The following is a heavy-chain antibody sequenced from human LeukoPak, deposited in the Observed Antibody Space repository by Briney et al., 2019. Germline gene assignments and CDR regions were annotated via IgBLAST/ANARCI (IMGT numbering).Heavy chain of an antibody. J-gene: IGHJ4*02. CDR3: AREKNDIVLTSYYFDY. CDR1: GFTFSSYW. CDR2: INSDGSST. V-gene: IGHV3-74*01. D-gene: IGHD5-12*01. Sequence: GGSLRLSCAASGFTFSSYWMHWVRQAPGKGLVWVSRINSDGSSTSYADSVKGRFTISRDNSKNTLYLQMNSLRAEDTAVYYCAREKNDIVLTSYYFDYWGQGTLVTVSS.